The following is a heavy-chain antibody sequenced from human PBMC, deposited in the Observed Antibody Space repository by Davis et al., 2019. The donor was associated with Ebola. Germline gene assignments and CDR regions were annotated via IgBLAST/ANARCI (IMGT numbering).Heavy chain of an antibody. Sequence: GGSLRLSCAASGFTFSSYWMSWVRQAPGKGLEWVANIKQDGSEKYYADSVKGRFTISRDNSKNTLYLQMNSLRAEDTAVYYCAKFLTESVSPFGMDVWGQGTTVTVSS. CDR1: GFTFSSYW. CDR2: IKQDGSEK. J-gene: IGHJ6*02. CDR3: AKFLTESVSPFGMDV. V-gene: IGHV3-7*03. D-gene: IGHD2-21*01.